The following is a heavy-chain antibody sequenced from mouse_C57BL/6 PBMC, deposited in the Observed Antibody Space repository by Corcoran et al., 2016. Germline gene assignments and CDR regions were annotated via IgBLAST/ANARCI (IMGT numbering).Heavy chain of an antibody. J-gene: IGHJ4*01. V-gene: IGHV9-3*01. CDR3: AREGGDGDYYYAMDY. CDR2: INTYSGVP. D-gene: IGHD2-13*01. Sequence: QIQLVQSGPELKKPGETVKISCKASGYTFTTYGMSWVKQAPGKGLKWMGWINTYSGVPTYADDFKGRFAFSLETSASTAYLQINNLKNEETATYFSAREGGDGDYYYAMDYLGQGTSVTVSS. CDR1: GYTFTTYG.